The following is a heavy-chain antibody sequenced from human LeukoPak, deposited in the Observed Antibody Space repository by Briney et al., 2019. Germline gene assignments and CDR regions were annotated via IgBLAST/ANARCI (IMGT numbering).Heavy chain of an antibody. Sequence: RESGPALVKPTQTLTLTCTFSGFSLSTSGMCVSWIRQPPGKALEWLARIDWDDDKYYSTSLNTRLTISKDTSKNQVVLTMTNMGPVDTATYYCARLRIAAAGTFDYWGQGTLVTVS. V-gene: IGHV2-70*11. J-gene: IGHJ4*02. CDR3: ARLRIAAAGTFDY. D-gene: IGHD6-13*01. CDR1: GFSLSTSGMC. CDR2: IDWDDDK.